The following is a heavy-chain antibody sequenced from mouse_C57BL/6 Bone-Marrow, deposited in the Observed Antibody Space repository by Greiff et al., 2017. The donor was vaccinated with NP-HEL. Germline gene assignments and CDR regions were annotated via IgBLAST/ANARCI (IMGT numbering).Heavy chain of an antibody. J-gene: IGHJ3*01. V-gene: IGHV5-2*01. CDR2: INSDGGST. CDR1: EYEFPSHD. Sequence: EVKLMESGGGLVQPGESLKLSCESNEYEFPSHDMSWVRKTPEKRLELVAAINSDGGSTYYPDTMERRFIISRDNTKKTLYLQMSSLRSEDTALYYCARQHYDYDGWAWFAYWGQGTLVTVSA. CDR3: ARQHYDYDGWAWFAY. D-gene: IGHD2-4*01.